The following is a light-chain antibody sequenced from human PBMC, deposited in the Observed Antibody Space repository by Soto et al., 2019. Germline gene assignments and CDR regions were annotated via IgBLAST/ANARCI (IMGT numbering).Light chain of an antibody. Sequence: EIVMTQSPATLSVSPGERATLSCRASQRVSSNLAWYQQKPGQAPRLLIYGASTRATGIPARFSGSGSGTEFTLTISSLQSEDFAVYYCQQYNNWPLTFGGGTKVEI. CDR1: QRVSSN. CDR2: GAS. V-gene: IGKV3-15*01. CDR3: QQYNNWPLT. J-gene: IGKJ4*01.